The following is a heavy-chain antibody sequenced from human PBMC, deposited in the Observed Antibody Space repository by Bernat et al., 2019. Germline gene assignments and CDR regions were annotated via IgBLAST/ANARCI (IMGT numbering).Heavy chain of an antibody. D-gene: IGHD3-22*01. V-gene: IGHV3-74*01. J-gene: IGHJ5*02. CDR2: INDDGSNT. Sequence: EVQLVESGGALVQPGGSLRLSCAASGFTFSTYCMHWVRQAPGKGLVWVSRINDDGSNTNYADSVKGRFTITRDNAKDTRYLQLNSLRAEDTAVYYCARVEGSSSGYVNWFDPWGQGTLVTVSS. CDR1: GFTFSTYC. CDR3: ARVEGSSSGYVNWFDP.